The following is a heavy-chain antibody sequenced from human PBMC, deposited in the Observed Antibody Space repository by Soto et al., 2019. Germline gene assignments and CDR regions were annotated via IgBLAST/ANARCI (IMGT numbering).Heavy chain of an antibody. V-gene: IGHV3-15*01. CDR3: MTDEEP. CDR1: GFIFSNAW. J-gene: IGHJ4*02. D-gene: IGHD1-1*01. CDR2: IKSKADGETI. Sequence: EVQLVESGGGLVKPGGSLRVSCVASGFIFSNAWMRWVRQAPGKGLEWVGRIKSKADGETIDYAAPVKGRFTISRDDSRNALYLKMNSLHTENSAMYYCMTDEEPWGQGTLVTVSS.